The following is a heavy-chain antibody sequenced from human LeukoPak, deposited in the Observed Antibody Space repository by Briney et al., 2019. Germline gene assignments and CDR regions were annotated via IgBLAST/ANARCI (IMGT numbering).Heavy chain of an antibody. CDR3: ARDYPYDSSGYYYGEYYYGMDV. V-gene: IGHV1-2*02. CDR1: GYTFTAYY. CDR2: INPNTGGT. Sequence: EASVKVSCKASGYTFTAYYIHWVRRAPGQGLEWMGWINPNTGGTNYKQKFQGRVTMTRDTSIRTAYMELSRLRSDDTAVYYCARDYPYDSSGYYYGEYYYGMDVWGQGTTVTVSS. J-gene: IGHJ6*02. D-gene: IGHD3-22*01.